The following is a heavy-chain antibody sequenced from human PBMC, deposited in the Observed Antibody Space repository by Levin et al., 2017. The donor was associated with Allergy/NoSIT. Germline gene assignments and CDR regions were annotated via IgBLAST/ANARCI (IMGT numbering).Heavy chain of an antibody. CDR3: AKDVSLGYSGYGGDY. CDR2: ISESGGRT. V-gene: IGHV3-23*01. D-gene: IGHD5-12*01. J-gene: IGHJ4*02. CDR1: GFTFSRYA. Sequence: GGSLRLSCAASGFTFSRYAMIWVRQAPGKGLECVSAISESGGRTYYADSVEGRFTISRDNSKNTLYLQMNSLRAEDTAVYDCAKDVSLGYSGYGGDYWGQGTLVTVSS.